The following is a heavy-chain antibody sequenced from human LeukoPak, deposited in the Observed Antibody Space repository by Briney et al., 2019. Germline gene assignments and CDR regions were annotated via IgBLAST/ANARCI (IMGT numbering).Heavy chain of an antibody. CDR3: ASFTLATNRGLET. Sequence: GGSLRLPCAASGFTVSSNYMSWVPQAPGKGLEWVSVIYSGGSTYYADSVKGRVTISRHNSKNTLYLQMNSLSVEDTAVYYCASFTLATNRGLETWGQGTLVTVSS. J-gene: IGHJ5*02. CDR1: GFTVSSNY. CDR2: IYSGGST. V-gene: IGHV3-53*04. D-gene: IGHD5-12*01.